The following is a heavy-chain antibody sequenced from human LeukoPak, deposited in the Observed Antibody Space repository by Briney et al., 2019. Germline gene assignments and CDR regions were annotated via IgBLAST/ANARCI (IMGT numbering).Heavy chain of an antibody. Sequence: GRSLRLSCAASGFTFDDYAMHWVRQPPGKGLEWVSGISWNGGSIGYADSVKGRITISRDNAKNSLYLQMNSLRAEDTALYYCARGGPAPYKQNYGMDVWGQGTTVIVSS. CDR3: ARGGPAPYKQNYGMDV. V-gene: IGHV3-9*01. J-gene: IGHJ6*02. CDR1: GFTFDDYA. D-gene: IGHD1-20*01. CDR2: ISWNGGSI.